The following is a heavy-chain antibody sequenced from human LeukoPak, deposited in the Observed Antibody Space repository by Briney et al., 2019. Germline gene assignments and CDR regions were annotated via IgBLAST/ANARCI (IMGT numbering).Heavy chain of an antibody. CDR3: ARLPAYCSSTSCYYDY. D-gene: IGHD2-2*01. Sequence: GGSLRLSCAASGFTFSDYYMSWIRQAPGKGLEWVSYISSSGSTIYYADSVKGRFTISRVNAKNSLYLQMNSLRAEDTAVYYCARLPAYCSSTSCYYDYWGQGTLVTVSS. CDR1: GFTFSDYY. J-gene: IGHJ4*02. V-gene: IGHV3-11*01. CDR2: ISSSGSTI.